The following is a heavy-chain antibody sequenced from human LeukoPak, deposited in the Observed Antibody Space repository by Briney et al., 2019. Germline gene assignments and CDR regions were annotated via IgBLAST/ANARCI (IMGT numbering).Heavy chain of an antibody. Sequence: SQTLSLTCAISGDSVSSNSAAWNWIRQSPSRGLEWLGRTYYRSKWYNDYAVSVKSRITINPDTSKNQFSLQLNSVTPEDTAVYYCARGSGSQDGKGYYYYMDVWGKGTTVTVSS. CDR1: GDSVSSNSAA. V-gene: IGHV6-1*01. CDR3: ARGSGSQDGKGYYYYMDV. J-gene: IGHJ6*03. CDR2: TYYRSKWYN. D-gene: IGHD1-26*01.